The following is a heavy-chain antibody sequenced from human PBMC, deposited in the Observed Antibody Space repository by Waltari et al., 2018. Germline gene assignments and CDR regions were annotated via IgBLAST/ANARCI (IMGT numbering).Heavy chain of an antibody. J-gene: IGHJ4*02. CDR2: INPNRCGT. V-gene: IGHV1-2*02. CDR3: ARGPLRGSGWYGGY. D-gene: IGHD6-19*01. Sequence: QVQLVQSGAEVKKPGASVKVSCKASGYTFTGYYMHWVRQAPGQGLEWMGWINPNRCGTNYAQKFQGRGTMTRETSISTAYMELSRLRSDDTAVYYCARGPLRGSGWYGGYWGQGTLVTVSS. CDR1: GYTFTGYY.